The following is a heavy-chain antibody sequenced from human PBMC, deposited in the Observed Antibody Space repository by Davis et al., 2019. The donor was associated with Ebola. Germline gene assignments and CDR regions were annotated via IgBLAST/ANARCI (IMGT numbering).Heavy chain of an antibody. CDR1: GYTFTSYG. V-gene: IGHV1-18*04. D-gene: IGHD6-6*01. CDR2: ISAYNGNT. CDR3: ARVEYSSSSGVP. Sequence: ASVKVSCKASGYTFTSYGISWVRQAPGQGLEWMGWISAYNGNTNYAQKLQGRVTMTRNTSISTAYMELSSLRSEDTAVYYCARVEYSSSSGVPWGQGTLVTVSS. J-gene: IGHJ5*02.